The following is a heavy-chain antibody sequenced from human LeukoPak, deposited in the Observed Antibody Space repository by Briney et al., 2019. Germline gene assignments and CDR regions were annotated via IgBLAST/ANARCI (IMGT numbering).Heavy chain of an antibody. V-gene: IGHV3-21*01. Sequence: PGGSLRLSCAASGFTFSSYSMNWVRQAPGKGLEWVSSISSSSSYIYYADSVKGRFTISRDNAKNSLYLQMNSLRAEDTAVYYCARGSSNYLFFKNFDYWGQGTLVTVSS. CDR1: GFTFSSYS. CDR3: ARGSSNYLFFKNFDY. CDR2: ISSSSSYI. J-gene: IGHJ4*02. D-gene: IGHD4-11*01.